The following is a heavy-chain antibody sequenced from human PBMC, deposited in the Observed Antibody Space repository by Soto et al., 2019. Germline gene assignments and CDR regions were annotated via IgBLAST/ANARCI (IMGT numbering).Heavy chain of an antibody. CDR3: ARGYGDSHDY. V-gene: IGHV1-69*02. J-gene: IGHJ4*02. D-gene: IGHD4-17*01. CDR2: IIPMFGIA. Sequence: QVQLVQSGAEVKKTGSSVKVSCKASGGTFSSYTISWVRQAPGQGLEWMGRIIPMFGIANYAQKFQGRVTITADKSTSTACMELSSLRSEDTAVYYCARGYGDSHDYWGQGTLVTVSS. CDR1: GGTFSSYT.